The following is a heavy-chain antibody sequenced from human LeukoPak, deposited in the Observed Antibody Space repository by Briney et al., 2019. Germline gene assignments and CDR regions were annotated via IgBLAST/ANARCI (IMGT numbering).Heavy chain of an antibody. J-gene: IGHJ3*02. CDR2: ISGSGGST. Sequence: GGSLRLSCEASGFTFSSYAMSWVRQAPGKGLEWVSAISGSGGSTYYADSVKGRFTISRDNSKNTLYLQMNSLRAEDTAVYYCAKSGRRAAAGRGIGAFDIWGQGTMVTVSS. D-gene: IGHD6-13*01. CDR3: AKSGRRAAAGRGIGAFDI. CDR1: GFTFSSYA. V-gene: IGHV3-23*01.